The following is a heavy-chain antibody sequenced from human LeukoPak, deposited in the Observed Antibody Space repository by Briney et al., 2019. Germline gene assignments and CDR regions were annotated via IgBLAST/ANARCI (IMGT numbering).Heavy chain of an antibody. CDR3: ARSGAAWGGYPPHASDI. D-gene: IGHD3-3*01. V-gene: IGHV4-61*08. Sequence: PSETLSLTCTVSGGSVSSGGYYWSWLRQPPGKGLEWIGYVYNSGSTDYNPSLKSRVTISVNTSKNQFSLRLNSVTAADTAVYYCARSGAAWGGYPPHASDIWSQGTMVTVSS. J-gene: IGHJ3*02. CDR1: GGSVSSGGYY. CDR2: VYNSGST.